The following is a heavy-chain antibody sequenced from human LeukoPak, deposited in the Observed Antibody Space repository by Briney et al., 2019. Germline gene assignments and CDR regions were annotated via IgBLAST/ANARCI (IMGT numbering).Heavy chain of an antibody. CDR3: AKDGEVSWFGPESY. D-gene: IGHD3-10*01. CDR2: ISLDGSNK. J-gene: IGHJ4*02. CDR1: GFTFSSYG. Sequence: GGSLRLSCAAPGFTFSSYGMHWVRQAPGKGLEWVALISLDGSNKDYAESVKGRFTISRDSSKNTLYLQMNSLRAEDTAVYYCAKDGEVSWFGPESYWCQGTLVAVSS. V-gene: IGHV3-30*18.